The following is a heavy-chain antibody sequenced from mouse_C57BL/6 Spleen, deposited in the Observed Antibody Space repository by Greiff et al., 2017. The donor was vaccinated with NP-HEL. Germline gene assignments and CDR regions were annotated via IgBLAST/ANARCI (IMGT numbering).Heavy chain of an antibody. D-gene: IGHD3-2*02. CDR3: AQTAQASYFDY. CDR1: GYAFSSYW. V-gene: IGHV1-80*01. Sequence: VQLQESGAELVKPGASVKISCKASGYAFSSYWMNWVKQRPGKGLEWIGQIYPGDGDTNYNGKFKGKATLTADKSSSTAYMQLSSLTSEDSAVYFCAQTAQASYFDYWGQGTTLTVSS. CDR2: IYPGDGDT. J-gene: IGHJ2*01.